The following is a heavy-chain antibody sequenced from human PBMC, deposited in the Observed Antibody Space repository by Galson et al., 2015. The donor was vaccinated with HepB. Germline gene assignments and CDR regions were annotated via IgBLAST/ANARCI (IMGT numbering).Heavy chain of an antibody. J-gene: IGHJ4*02. V-gene: IGHV4-61*05. CDR3: ARHFGLNGIAAAGPLDY. Sequence: ETLSLTCTVSGGSISSSSYYWSWIRQPPGKGLEWIGYIYYSGSTNYNPSLKSRVTISVDTSKNQFSLKLSSVTAADTAVYYCARHFGLNGIAAAGPLDYWGQGTLVTVSS. CDR2: IYYSGST. D-gene: IGHD6-13*01. CDR1: GGSISSSSYY.